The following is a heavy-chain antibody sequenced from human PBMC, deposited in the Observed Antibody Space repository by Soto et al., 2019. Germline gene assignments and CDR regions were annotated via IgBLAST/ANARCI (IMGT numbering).Heavy chain of an antibody. CDR3: AREKVVVVPAAFYYGMDV. CDR1: GYTFTGYY. V-gene: IGHV1-2*04. J-gene: IGHJ6*02. D-gene: IGHD2-2*01. CDR2: INPNSGGT. Sequence: QVQLVQSGAEVKKPGASVKVSCKASGYTFTGYYMHWVRQAPGQGLEWMGWINPNSGGTNYAQKFQGWVTITRDTSISTAYMELSRLRSDDTAVYYCAREKVVVVPAAFYYGMDVWGQGPTVTVSS.